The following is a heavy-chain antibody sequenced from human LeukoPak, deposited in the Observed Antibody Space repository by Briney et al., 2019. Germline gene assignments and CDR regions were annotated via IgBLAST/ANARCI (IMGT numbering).Heavy chain of an antibody. D-gene: IGHD2-15*01. CDR2: ISSSSSYI. CDR1: GFTFSSYS. Sequence: GGSLRLSCAASGFTFSSYSMNWVRQAPGRGLEWVSSISSSSSYIYYADSVKGRFTISRDNAKKSLYLQMNSLRAEDTAVYYCATGYGGTNYYFDYWGQGTLVTVSS. CDR3: ATGYGGTNYYFDY. V-gene: IGHV3-21*01. J-gene: IGHJ4*02.